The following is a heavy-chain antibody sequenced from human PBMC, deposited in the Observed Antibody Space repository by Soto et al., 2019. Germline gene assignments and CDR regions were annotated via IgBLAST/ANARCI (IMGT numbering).Heavy chain of an antibody. V-gene: IGHV3-30*03. Sequence: QGPLVESGGGVVQPGRSLRLSCTVSGFTFSSFDIQCVRQAPGKGLEWVAMISYDGRNQYYAESLKGRFTVSRDNSKNTLYLQVNSLRPEDTAVYYCALPRGYDILTQSPGNGFDPWGQGTLVTVSS. J-gene: IGHJ5*02. CDR1: GFTFSSFD. CDR2: ISYDGRNQ. D-gene: IGHD3-9*01. CDR3: ALPRGYDILTQSPGNGFDP.